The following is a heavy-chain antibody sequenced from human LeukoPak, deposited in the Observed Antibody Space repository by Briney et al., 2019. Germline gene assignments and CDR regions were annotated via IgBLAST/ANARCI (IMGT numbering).Heavy chain of an antibody. Sequence: PGGSLRLSCAASGFTVSDNYMTWVRQAPGKGLEWVSIIYGGSTYYADSVKSRFTISRDNSKNTVYLQMNSLRAEGTAVYYCARDFEGVHRTTNSYTYYYYMDVWGKGTTVIVSS. CDR2: IYGGST. V-gene: IGHV3-53*01. D-gene: IGHD2/OR15-2a*01. CDR3: ARDFEGVHRTTNSYTYYYYMDV. J-gene: IGHJ6*03. CDR1: GFTVSDNY.